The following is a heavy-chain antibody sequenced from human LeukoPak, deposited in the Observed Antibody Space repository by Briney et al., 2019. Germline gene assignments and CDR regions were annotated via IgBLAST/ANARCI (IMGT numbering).Heavy chain of an antibody. CDR1: GFTFSSYD. J-gene: IGHJ6*03. CDR2: ISSSGITI. V-gene: IGHV3-48*03. CDR3: ARDQYGSGDGYYMDL. D-gene: IGHD3-10*01. Sequence: PGGSLRLSCAASGFTFSSYDMNWVRQAPGKGLEWVSYISSSGITIFYADSVKGRFTISRDNAKNSLYLQMNSLRSGDTALYYCARDQYGSGDGYYMDLWGKGTTVTISS.